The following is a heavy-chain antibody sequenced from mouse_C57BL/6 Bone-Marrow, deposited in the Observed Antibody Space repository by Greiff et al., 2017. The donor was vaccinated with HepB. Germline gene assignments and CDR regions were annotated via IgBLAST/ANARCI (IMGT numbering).Heavy chain of an antibody. J-gene: IGHJ4*01. V-gene: IGHV1-75*01. CDR2: IFPGSGST. CDR1: GYTFTDYY. D-gene: IGHD2-3*01. Sequence: QVQLQQSGPELVKPGASVKISCKASGYTFTDYYINWVKQRPGQGLEWIGWIFPGSGSTYYNEKFKGKATLTVDKSSSTAYMLLSSLTSEDSAVYFCARKGWLLHYYYAMDYWGQGTSVTVSS. CDR3: ARKGWLLHYYYAMDY.